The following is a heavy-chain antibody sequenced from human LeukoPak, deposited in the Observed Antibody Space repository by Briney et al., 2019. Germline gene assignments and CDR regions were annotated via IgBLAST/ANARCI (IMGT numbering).Heavy chain of an antibody. V-gene: IGHV3-23*01. J-gene: IGHJ4*02. CDR1: GFTFNSYA. CDR3: AKGLDYTTYGYYFDY. CDR2: IGAGGTFT. Sequence: GGSLRLSCTASGFTFNSYAMNWVRQAPGKGLNWVSGIGAGGTFTYYADSVKGRFTISRDNSRNTLYLQVNSLRADDTAVYYCAKGLDYTTYGYYFDYWGQGTLVTVSS. D-gene: IGHD4-11*01.